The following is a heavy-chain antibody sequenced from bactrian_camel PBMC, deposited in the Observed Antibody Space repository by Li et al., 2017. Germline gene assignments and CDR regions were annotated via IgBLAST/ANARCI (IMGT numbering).Heavy chain of an antibody. CDR1: GYTFNAYS. V-gene: IGHV3S1*01. Sequence: VQLVESGGGSALAGGSRRLSCAASGYTFNAYSWFRQAPGQEREGVAAIDTGDGSTYYLNSVEGRFTISHDNAKNTLYLQMNSLKPEDTAIYYCAAGTNAYGVGTCQYDYWGRGTQVTVS. J-gene: IGHJ4*01. CDR2: IDTGDGST. D-gene: IGHD1*01. CDR3: AAGTNAYGVGTCQYDY.